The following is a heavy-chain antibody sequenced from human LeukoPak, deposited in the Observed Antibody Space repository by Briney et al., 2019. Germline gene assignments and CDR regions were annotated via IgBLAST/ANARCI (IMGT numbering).Heavy chain of an antibody. D-gene: IGHD1-1*01. V-gene: IGHV4-38-2*02. J-gene: IGHJ4*02. CDR1: GYSISSGYF. Sequence: PSETLSLTCTGSGYSISSGYFWGWIRQPPGKGLEWIGSISHSGTSYYNPSLKSRITISQATSKNQFSLKVNSSDAADTAAYYCTREEGGTTVDYWGQGTLVTVSS. CDR3: TREEGGTTVDY. CDR2: ISHSGTS.